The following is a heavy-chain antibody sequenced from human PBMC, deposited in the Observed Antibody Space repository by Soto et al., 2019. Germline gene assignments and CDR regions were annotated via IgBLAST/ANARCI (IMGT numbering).Heavy chain of an antibody. CDR2: IYHNGAT. CDR3: ATYRARGYSYYFHS. J-gene: IGHJ4*02. Sequence: QVQLQESGPGLVKPSETLSLTCTVSGDSISSYYWSWIRQPPGKGLEWIGYIYHNGATNYNPSLKSRVTISVDPSTHQFSLRLRSVTAADTAVYYCATYRARGYSYYFHSWGQGTLVTVSS. CDR1: GDSISSYY. D-gene: IGHD5-12*01. V-gene: IGHV4-59*01.